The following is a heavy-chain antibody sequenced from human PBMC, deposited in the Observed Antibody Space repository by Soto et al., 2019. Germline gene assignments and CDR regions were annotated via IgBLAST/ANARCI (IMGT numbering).Heavy chain of an antibody. J-gene: IGHJ4*02. CDR2: INHRRIT. CDR3: ARERYYYDSSCYYTRRGIDY. CDR1: GGSFSGYC. V-gene: IGHV4-34*01. D-gene: IGHD3-22*01. Sequence: SETLSLTRAVNGGSFSGYCWNWLRQPLGKGLEWIAEINHRRITDYNPSLKSRVTISVDTSKYQFSLKLSSVTAADTAVYYCARERYYYDSSCYYTRRGIDYWGQGTLVTV.